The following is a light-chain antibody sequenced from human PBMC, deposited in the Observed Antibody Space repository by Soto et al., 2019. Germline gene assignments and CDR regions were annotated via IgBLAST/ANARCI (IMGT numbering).Light chain of an antibody. CDR3: QQSYSSPIT. CDR1: QSISNY. J-gene: IGKJ5*01. V-gene: IGKV1-39*01. CDR2: AAS. Sequence: DIQMTQSPCSLSASVGDRVTITCRASQSISNYLNWYQQKPGKAPKILIYAASSLQSGVPSRFSGSGSGTDFTLTISSLQPEDFATYYCQQSYSSPITFGQGTRLEIK.